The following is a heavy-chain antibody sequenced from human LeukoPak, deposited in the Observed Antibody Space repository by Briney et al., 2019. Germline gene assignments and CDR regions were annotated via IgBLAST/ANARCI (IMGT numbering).Heavy chain of an antibody. D-gene: IGHD3/OR15-3a*01. V-gene: IGHV3-30*03. CDR1: GFTFSSYG. CDR2: ISYDGSNK. CDR3: ATSGLNYYHYGMDV. J-gene: IGHJ6*02. Sequence: PGGSLRLSCAASGFTFSSYGMHWVRQAPGKGLEWVAVISYDGSNKYYADSVKGRFTISRDNSKNTLYLQMNSLRAEDTAVYYCATSGLNYYHYGMDVWGQGTTVTVSS.